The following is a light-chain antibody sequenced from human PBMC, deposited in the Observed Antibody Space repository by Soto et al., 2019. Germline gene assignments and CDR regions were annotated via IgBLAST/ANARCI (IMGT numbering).Light chain of an antibody. CDR3: QQRSNWPPLT. J-gene: IGKJ4*01. V-gene: IGKV3-11*01. CDR1: QSVSSY. Sequence: EIVLTQSPATLSLCPGERATLSCRASQSVSSYLAWYQQKPDQAPRLLIYDASNRATGIPARFSGSGSGTDFTLTISSLEPEDFAVYYCQQRSNWPPLTFGGGTKVEIK. CDR2: DAS.